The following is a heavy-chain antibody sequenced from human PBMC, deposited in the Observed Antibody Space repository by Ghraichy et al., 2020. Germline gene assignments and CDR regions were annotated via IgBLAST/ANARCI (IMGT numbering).Heavy chain of an antibody. CDR2: IGGSGGST. Sequence: LSLTCAASGFTFSSYAMSWVRQAPGKGLEWVSGIGGSGGSTYYADSVKGRFTISRDNSKNTLSLQMNSLRAEDTAVYYCVKDEYYYGSGTSGYWGQGTLVTVSS. J-gene: IGHJ4*02. CDR1: GFTFSSYA. CDR3: VKDEYYYGSGTSGY. V-gene: IGHV3-23*01. D-gene: IGHD3-10*01.